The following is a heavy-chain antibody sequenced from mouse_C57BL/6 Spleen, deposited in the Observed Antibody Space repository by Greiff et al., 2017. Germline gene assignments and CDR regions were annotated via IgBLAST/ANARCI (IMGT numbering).Heavy chain of an antibody. CDR2: IYPGDGYT. V-gene: IGHV1-82*01. CDR3: ARCHYDYDFYFEG. Sequence: VQLQQSGPELVKPGASVKISCKASGYAFSSSWMTWVKQRPGKGLEWIGLIYPGDGYTNYNGKFKGKATLAEDNSSSTAYMQLSMLTSEDSAVYFGARCHYDYDFYFEGWGQGTTLTVSS. J-gene: IGHJ2*01. D-gene: IGHD2-4*01. CDR1: GYAFSSSW.